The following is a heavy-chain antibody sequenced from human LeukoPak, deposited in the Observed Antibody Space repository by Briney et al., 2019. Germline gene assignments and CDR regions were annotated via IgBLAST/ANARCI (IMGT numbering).Heavy chain of an antibody. CDR2: MKDGGST. CDR1: GGSFSGLY. Sequence: PSETLSLTCAVYGGSFSGLYWSWIRQPPGKGLEWIGEMKDGGSTNYNPSLKSRVTLSLDTSKNQFSLKLTSVTAADTAVYYCATSLYRGTGCPWGQGTMVTVSS. D-gene: IGHD2-8*02. J-gene: IGHJ3*01. CDR3: ATSLYRGTGCP. V-gene: IGHV4-34*01.